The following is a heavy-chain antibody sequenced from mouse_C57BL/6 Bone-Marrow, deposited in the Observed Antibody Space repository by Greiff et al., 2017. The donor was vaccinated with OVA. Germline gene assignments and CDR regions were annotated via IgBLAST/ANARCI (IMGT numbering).Heavy chain of an antibody. Sequence: EVHLVESGPGLVKPSQSLSLTCSVTGYSITSGYYWNWIRQFPGNKLEWMGYISYDGSNNYNPSLKNRISITRDTSKNQFFLKLNSVTTEDTATYYCAREIWDYSFAYWGQGTLVTVSA. CDR2: ISYDGSN. CDR1: GYSITSGYY. D-gene: IGHD2-13*01. V-gene: IGHV3-6*01. CDR3: AREIWDYSFAY. J-gene: IGHJ3*01.